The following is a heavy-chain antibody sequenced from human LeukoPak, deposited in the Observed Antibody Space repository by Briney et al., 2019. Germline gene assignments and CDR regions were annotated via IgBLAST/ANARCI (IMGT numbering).Heavy chain of an antibody. CDR2: IYHSGST. CDR1: GYSISSGYY. J-gene: IGHJ6*03. D-gene: IGHD1-20*01. Sequence: SETLSLTCTVSGYSISSGYYWGWIRQPPGKGLEWIGSIYHSGSTYYNPSLKSRVTISVDTSKNQFSLKLSSVTAADTAVYYCARHLYNWNDGGYYYMDVWGKGTTVTVSS. CDR3: ARHLYNWNDGGYYYMDV. V-gene: IGHV4-38-2*02.